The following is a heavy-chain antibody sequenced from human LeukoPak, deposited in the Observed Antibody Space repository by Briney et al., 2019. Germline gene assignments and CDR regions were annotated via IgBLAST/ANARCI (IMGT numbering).Heavy chain of an antibody. CDR2: IYHNGDT. J-gene: IGHJ4*02. CDR1: DYSISSGYY. CDR3: ARENSGSYREFDY. D-gene: IGHD1-26*01. V-gene: IGHV4-38-2*02. Sequence: SETLSLTCTVSDYSISSGYYWGWIRQPPGKGLEWIGSIYHNGDTYYNPSLKSRVTISVDTSKNQFSLKLSSVTAADTAVFYCARENSGSYREFDYWGQGTLVTVSS.